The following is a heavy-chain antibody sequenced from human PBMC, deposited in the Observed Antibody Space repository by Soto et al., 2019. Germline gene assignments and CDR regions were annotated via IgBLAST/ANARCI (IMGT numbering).Heavy chain of an antibody. Sequence: GGSLRLSCAASGFTFSSYAMHWVRQAPGKGLEWVSAISSSSSSTYYADSVKGRFTISRDNSKNTLYLQMGSLRAEDMAVYYCARDGRYIVATIVGYYYYYYMDVWGKGTTVPVSS. V-gene: IGHV3-64*02. D-gene: IGHD5-12*01. J-gene: IGHJ6*03. CDR3: ARDGRYIVATIVGYYYYYYMDV. CDR1: GFTFSSYA. CDR2: ISSSSSST.